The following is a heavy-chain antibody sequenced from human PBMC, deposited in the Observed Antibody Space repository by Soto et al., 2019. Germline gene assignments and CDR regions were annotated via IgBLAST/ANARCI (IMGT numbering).Heavy chain of an antibody. D-gene: IGHD3-10*01. CDR3: TRGPRPISTGTGAY. CDR1: GFIFKMYW. Sequence: GGSLRLSXAASGFIFKMYWMHWARQTPGKGLVWISRIYNDGSYTDYADSVRGRFTISRDNVNDTLYLQMNNLRAEDSGLYYCTRGPRPISTGTGAYWGQGTQVTVSS. CDR2: IYNDGSYT. J-gene: IGHJ4*02. V-gene: IGHV3-74*01.